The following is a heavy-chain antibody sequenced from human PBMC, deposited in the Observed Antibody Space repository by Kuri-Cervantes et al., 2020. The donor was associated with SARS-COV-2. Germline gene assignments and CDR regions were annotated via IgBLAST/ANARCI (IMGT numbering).Heavy chain of an antibody. D-gene: IGHD2-2*01. CDR3: ARGGDIVVVPAVIEFLRQFDP. Sequence: GESLKISCAASGFTFSSYGMHWVRQAPGKGLEWVADIWYDGSNKYYADSVKGRFTISRDNSKNTLYLQMNSLRAEDTAVYYCARGGDIVVVPAVIEFLRQFDPWGQGTLVTVSS. J-gene: IGHJ5*02. V-gene: IGHV3-33*08. CDR1: GFTFSSYG. CDR2: IWYDGSNK.